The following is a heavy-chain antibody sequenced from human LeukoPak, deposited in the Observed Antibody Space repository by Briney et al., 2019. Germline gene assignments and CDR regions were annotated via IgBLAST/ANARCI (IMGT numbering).Heavy chain of an antibody. CDR3: ARDRRWLAAFDY. V-gene: IGHV3-30-3*01. J-gene: IGHJ4*02. CDR2: ISYDGSNK. Sequence: SCKASGYTFTSYAMHWVRQAPGKGLEWVAVISYDGSNKYYADSVKGRFTISRDNSKNTLYLQMNSLRAEDTAVYYCARDRRWLAAFDYWGQGTLVTVSS. CDR1: GYTFTSYA. D-gene: IGHD2-15*01.